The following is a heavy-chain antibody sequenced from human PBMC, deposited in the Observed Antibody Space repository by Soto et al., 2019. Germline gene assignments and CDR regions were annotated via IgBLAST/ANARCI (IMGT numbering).Heavy chain of an antibody. Sequence: PSETLSLTCAVSGGSISGSYYYWAWLRQSPGKGPEWIGSVFYTGFTSYNPSLESRVSVSVDTSKSQFSLKLSAVTAADTAVYYCATSQKGYNWNYFDHWGQGAQVTVSS. CDR1: GGSISGSYYY. V-gene: IGHV4-39*01. J-gene: IGHJ4*02. CDR3: ATSQKGYNWNYFDH. CDR2: VFYTGFT. D-gene: IGHD1-20*01.